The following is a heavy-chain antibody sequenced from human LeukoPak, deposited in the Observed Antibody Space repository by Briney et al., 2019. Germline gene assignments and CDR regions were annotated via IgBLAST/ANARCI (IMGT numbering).Heavy chain of an antibody. Sequence: EASVKVSGKASGYTGNTYGISWVRQAPGQGLEWMGWIGTENADTIYAEKFQGRVTLTTDTSTTTGHMELRSLRSDDTAVYYCGRDRERGFDYWGQGSLVTVSS. J-gene: IGHJ4*02. CDR1: GYTGNTYG. V-gene: IGHV1-18*01. CDR3: GRDRERGFDY. CDR2: IGTENADT. D-gene: IGHD5-24*01.